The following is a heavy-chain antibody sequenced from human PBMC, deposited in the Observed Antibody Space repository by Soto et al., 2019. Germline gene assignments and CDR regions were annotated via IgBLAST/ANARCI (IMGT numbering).Heavy chain of an antibody. D-gene: IGHD3-9*01. Sequence: PGGSLRLSCAASGFTFDDYAMHWFRQAPGKGLEWVSGINWNSGSIHYADSVKGRFTISRDNAKNSLYLQMNSLRVEDTALYYCAKGMDYDILTGSQSWGQGTLVTVSS. CDR1: GFTFDDYA. V-gene: IGHV3-9*01. J-gene: IGHJ1*01. CDR2: INWNSGSI. CDR3: AKGMDYDILTGSQS.